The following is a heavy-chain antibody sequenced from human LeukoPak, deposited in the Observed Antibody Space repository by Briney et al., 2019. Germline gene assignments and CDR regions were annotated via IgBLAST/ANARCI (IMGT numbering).Heavy chain of an antibody. CDR1: GDSVSSNSAA. CDR3: ARTASNERLWFGELPKGYFDY. Sequence: SQTLSLTCAISGDSVSSNSAAWNWIRQSPSRGLEWLGRTYYRSKWYNDYAVSVKSRITINPDTSKNQFSLQLNSVTPEDTAVYYCARTASNERLWFGELPKGYFDYWGQGTLVTVSS. J-gene: IGHJ4*02. D-gene: IGHD3-10*01. V-gene: IGHV6-1*01. CDR2: TYYRSKWYN.